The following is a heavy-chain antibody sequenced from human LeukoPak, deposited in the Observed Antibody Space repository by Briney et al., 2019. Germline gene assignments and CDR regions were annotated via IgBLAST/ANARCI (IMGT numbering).Heavy chain of an antibody. CDR1: GFSFRDYW. CDR3: ARGGVYYYDSSGYWYYFDY. Sequence: PGGSLRLSCIASGFSFRDYWMSWVRQAPGKGLEWVADINPDGSGKTYVDSVKGRFTISRDNAKQSLYLQMDTLTAEDTAVYYCARGGVYYYDSSGYWYYFDYWGQGTLVTVSS. D-gene: IGHD3-22*01. J-gene: IGHJ4*02. CDR2: INPDGSGK. V-gene: IGHV3-7*01.